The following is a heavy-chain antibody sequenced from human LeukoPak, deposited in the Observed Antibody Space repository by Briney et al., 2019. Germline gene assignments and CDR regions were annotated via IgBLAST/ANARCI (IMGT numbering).Heavy chain of an antibody. Sequence: PGGSLRLSCAASGFTFSGSAMHWVRQASGKGLEWVSAISASGGSTYYADSVKGRFTISRDNSKNTLYLQMNSLRADDAAVYYCGRARSGYDFDYWGQGTLVTVSS. D-gene: IGHD5-12*01. J-gene: IGHJ4*02. V-gene: IGHV3-23*01. CDR1: GFTFSGSA. CDR2: ISASGGST. CDR3: GRARSGYDFDY.